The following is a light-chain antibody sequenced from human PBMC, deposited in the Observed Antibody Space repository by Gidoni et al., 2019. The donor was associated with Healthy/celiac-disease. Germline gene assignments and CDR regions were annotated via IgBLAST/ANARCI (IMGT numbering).Light chain of an antibody. CDR2: GAS. CDR1: QSVSSY. V-gene: IGKV3-11*01. CDR3: QQRSNWPPLT. J-gene: IGKJ4*01. Sequence: DNVLTQSPATLPLSPGERATLSCRASQSVSSYLAWYQQKPGQAPRLLIYGASNRATGIPARFSGSGSGTDFTLTISSLEPEDFAVYYCQQRSNWPPLTFGGXTKVEIK.